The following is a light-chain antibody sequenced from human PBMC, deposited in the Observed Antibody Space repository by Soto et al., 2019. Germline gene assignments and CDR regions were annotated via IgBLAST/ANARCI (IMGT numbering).Light chain of an antibody. CDR3: CSYAGSSSWV. V-gene: IGLV2-23*02. CDR1: NSDVGTYNL. J-gene: IGLJ2*01. CDR2: DVN. Sequence: QSALTQPASVSGSPGQSITISCTGTNSDVGTYNLVSWYQHHSGKAPKLMVYDVNKRPSGVSNRFSGSKSGNTASLTISGLQAEDEADYYCCSYAGSSSWVFGGGTKLTVL.